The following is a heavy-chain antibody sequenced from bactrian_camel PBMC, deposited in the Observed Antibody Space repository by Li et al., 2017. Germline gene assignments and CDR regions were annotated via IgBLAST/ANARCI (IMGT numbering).Heavy chain of an antibody. Sequence: VQLVESGGGSVQAGGSLRLSCTTSIYYITMGWFRQAPGKEREAVAVIYRSGGTTYYSDSVKGRFTISKDNTKNTLDLQMDNLGTEDTAMYYCAADTTVGRWNLFLASQWKYWGQGTQVTVS. D-gene: IGHD1*01. CDR2: IYRSGGTT. J-gene: IGHJ4*01. CDR1: IYYIT. V-gene: IGHV3S54*01. CDR3: AADTTVGRWNLFLASQWKY.